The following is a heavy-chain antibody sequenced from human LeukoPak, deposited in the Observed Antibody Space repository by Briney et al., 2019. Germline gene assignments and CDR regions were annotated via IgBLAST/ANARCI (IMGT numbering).Heavy chain of an antibody. CDR1: GFTFSSYS. V-gene: IGHV3-21*01. J-gene: IGHJ4*02. D-gene: IGHD2-15*01. CDR3: ASDICSGGSCYSSY. CDR2: ISSSSSYI. Sequence: GGSLRLSCAASGFTFSSYSMNWVRQAPGKGLEWVSSISSSSSYIYFADSVKGRFTISRDNAKNSLYLQMNSLRAEDTAVYYCASDICSGGSCYSSYWGQGTLVTVSS.